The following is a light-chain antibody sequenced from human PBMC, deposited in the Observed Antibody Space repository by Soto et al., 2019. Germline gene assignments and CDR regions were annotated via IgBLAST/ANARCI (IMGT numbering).Light chain of an antibody. V-gene: IGLV2-23*01. CDR3: CSYAGSITYVV. J-gene: IGLJ2*01. CDR1: SSDIGSYDL. CDR2: EGS. Sequence: QSALTQPASVSGSPGQSITISCTGTSSDIGSYDLVSWYQQHPVRAPKLIIYEGSKRPSGVSMRFSGSKSGYTASLTISGLQAEDEADYFCCSYAGSITYVVFGGGTKLTVL.